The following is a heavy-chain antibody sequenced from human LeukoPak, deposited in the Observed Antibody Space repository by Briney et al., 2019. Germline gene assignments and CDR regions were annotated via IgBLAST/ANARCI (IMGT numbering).Heavy chain of an antibody. CDR3: AKDLKVLGNWFDP. J-gene: IGHJ5*02. CDR1: GFTFSSYG. Sequence: SGGSLRLSCAASGFTFSSYGMHWVRQAPGKGPEWVAVIWYDGSNKYYADSVKGRFTISRDNSKNTLYLQMNSLRAEDTAVYYCAKDLKVLGNWFDPWGQGTLVTVSS. V-gene: IGHV3-33*06. CDR2: IWYDGSNK.